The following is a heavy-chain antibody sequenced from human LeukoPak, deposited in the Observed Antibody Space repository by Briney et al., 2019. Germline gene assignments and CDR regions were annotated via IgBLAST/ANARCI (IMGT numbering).Heavy chain of an antibody. V-gene: IGHV1-2*02. CDR2: INLSSGGT. CDR3: ARVSSSWYY. D-gene: IGHD6-13*01. CDR1: GYTFTGFY. J-gene: IGHJ4*02. Sequence: GASVKVSCKASGYTFTGFYMHWVRQAPGQGLEWMGWINLSSGGTNYAQNFQGRVTVTRDTSVSTAYMELSGLTSDDTAVYYCARVSSSWYYWGQGTLVTASS.